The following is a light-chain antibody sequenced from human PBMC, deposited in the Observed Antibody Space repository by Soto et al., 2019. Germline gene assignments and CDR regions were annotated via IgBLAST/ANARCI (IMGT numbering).Light chain of an antibody. V-gene: IGKV3-15*01. CDR2: GAS. CDR3: QQYNNWPLL. CDR1: QSVSSK. J-gene: IGKJ2*01. Sequence: EIVMTQSPATLSVSPGERATLSCRAIQSVSSKLAWYQQKPGQAPRLLIQGASTRATGIPARFSGSGSGTEFTLTISSLQSEDFAVYYCQQYNNWPLLFGQGTKLEIK.